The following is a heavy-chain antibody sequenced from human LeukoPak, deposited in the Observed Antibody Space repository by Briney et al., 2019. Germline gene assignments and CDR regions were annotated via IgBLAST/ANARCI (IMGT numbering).Heavy chain of an antibody. Sequence: GGSLRLSCAGSGFTFNNYWMSWVRQAPGKGLEWVAVISYDGSNKYYADSVKGRFTISRDNSKNTLYLQMNSLRAEDTAVYYCAREFGGSPFDYWGQGTLVTVSS. CDR1: GFTFNNYW. J-gene: IGHJ4*02. D-gene: IGHD3-10*01. V-gene: IGHV3-30*03. CDR2: ISYDGSNK. CDR3: AREFGGSPFDY.